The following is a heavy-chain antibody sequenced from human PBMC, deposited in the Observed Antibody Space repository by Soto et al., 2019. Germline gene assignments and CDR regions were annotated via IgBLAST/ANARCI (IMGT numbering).Heavy chain of an antibody. D-gene: IGHD6-13*01. V-gene: IGHV1-18*01. CDR1: GYTFTNYA. J-gene: IGHJ6*02. CDR3: ARTGSSWTNYYYGMDV. Sequence: GASVKVSCKASGYTFTNYAMHWVRQAPGQRLEWMGWISAYNGNTNYAQKLQGRVTMTTDTSTSTAYMELRSLRSDDTAVYYCARTGSSWTNYYYGMDVWGQGTTVTVSS. CDR2: ISAYNGNT.